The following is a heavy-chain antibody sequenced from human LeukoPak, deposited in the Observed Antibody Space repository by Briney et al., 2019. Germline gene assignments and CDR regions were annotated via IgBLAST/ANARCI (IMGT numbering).Heavy chain of an antibody. CDR1: GFTFSSYE. CDR3: ARVGAVVAATGNLWFDP. D-gene: IGHD2-15*01. Sequence: QPGGSLRLSCAASGFTFSSYEMNWVRQAPGKGLEWVSYISSSGTTIYYADSVKGRFTISRDNAKNSLYLQMNSLRAEDTAVYYCARVGAVVAATGNLWFDPWGQGTLVTVSS. V-gene: IGHV3-48*03. CDR2: ISSSGTTI. J-gene: IGHJ5*02.